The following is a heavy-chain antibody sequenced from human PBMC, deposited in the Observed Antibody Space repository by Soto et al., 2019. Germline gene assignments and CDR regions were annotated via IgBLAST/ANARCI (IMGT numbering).Heavy chain of an antibody. D-gene: IGHD6-19*01. CDR1: GFTFSSYA. J-gene: IGHJ6*02. Sequence: EVQLLESGGGLVQPGGSLRLSCAASGFTFSSYAMSWVRQAPGKGLEWVSAISGSGGSTYYADSVKGRFTISRDNSKNTLYLQLNSLRAEDTAVYYCAKGTQWLVRTSMDVWGQGTTVTVSS. CDR3: AKGTQWLVRTSMDV. V-gene: IGHV3-23*01. CDR2: ISGSGGST.